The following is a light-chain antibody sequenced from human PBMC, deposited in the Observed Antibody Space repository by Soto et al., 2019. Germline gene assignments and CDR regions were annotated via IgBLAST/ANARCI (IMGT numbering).Light chain of an antibody. J-gene: IGKJ1*01. CDR3: QHYKCLPWT. Sequence: KGMTNSPVTVSVKTRGRATLSCRASQSISDTLAWYQQKPGQAPRLLIHGASTGAPGFPARFSGGGSGTYFTLTISSLHAEDVVVYCCQHYKCLPWTFGQGTKVDIK. CDR1: QSISDT. V-gene: IGKV3-15*01. CDR2: GAS.